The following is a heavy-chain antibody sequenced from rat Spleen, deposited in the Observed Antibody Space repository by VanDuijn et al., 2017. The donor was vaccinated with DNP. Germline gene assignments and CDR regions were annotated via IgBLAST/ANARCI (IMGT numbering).Heavy chain of an antibody. CDR2: ISYRGST. CDR1: GYSITSNY. V-gene: IGHV3-1*01. J-gene: IGHJ2*01. D-gene: IGHD1-6*01. CDR3: ARFRRILRIDY. Sequence: EVQLQESGPGLVKPSQSLSLTCSVTGYSITSNYWGWIRKFPGNKMEWVGHISYRGSTTYNPSLKSRISIIRDTSKNQFFLQLNSVTTEDTATYYCARFRRILRIDYWGQGVMVTVSS.